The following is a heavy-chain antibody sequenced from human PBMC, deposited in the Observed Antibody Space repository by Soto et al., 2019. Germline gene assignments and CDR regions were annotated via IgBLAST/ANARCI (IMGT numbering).Heavy chain of an antibody. CDR1: GFIFEDYA. CDR2: ISWNSGKT. J-gene: IGHJ4*02. D-gene: IGHD2-21*01. CDR3: VKGNIESIQAAGYFHY. V-gene: IGHV3-9*01. Sequence: EVQLVESGGGLVQPGRSLKVSCAGSGFIFEDYAMHWVRQPPGKGREWGSSISWNSGKTAYADSVQGRFTISRDNVKKSLRLQMRSLTTEDTALYYCVKGNIESIQAAGYFHYWGQGVQVTVSS.